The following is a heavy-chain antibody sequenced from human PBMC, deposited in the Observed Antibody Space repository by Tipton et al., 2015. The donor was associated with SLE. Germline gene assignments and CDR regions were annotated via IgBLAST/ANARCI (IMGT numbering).Heavy chain of an antibody. D-gene: IGHD6-19*01. J-gene: IGHJ4*02. Sequence: GHVTISADKSISTAYLQWSSLKASDTAMYYCARQDYSSGPFDYWGQGTLVTVSS. V-gene: IGHV5-10-1*01. CDR3: ARQDYSSGPFDY.